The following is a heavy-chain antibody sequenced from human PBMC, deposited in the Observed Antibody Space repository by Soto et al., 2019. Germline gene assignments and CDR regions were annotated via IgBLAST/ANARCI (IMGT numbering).Heavy chain of an antibody. CDR3: ATGSGGGSGWSPWAY. Sequence: EVQLVQSGAEVKKSGESLKISCKGSGYGFSNHWIGWVRQMSGQGLEWMGIIYPGDSDARYSPSFQGQVTISADKSISTVYLGWSSLKASDSAMYYCATGSGGGSGWSPWAYWGQGTLVSVSS. D-gene: IGHD6-19*01. CDR1: GYGFSNHW. V-gene: IGHV5-51*01. CDR2: IYPGDSDA. J-gene: IGHJ4*02.